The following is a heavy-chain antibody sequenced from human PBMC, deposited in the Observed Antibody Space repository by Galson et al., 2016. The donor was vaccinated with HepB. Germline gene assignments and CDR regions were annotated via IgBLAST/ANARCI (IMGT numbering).Heavy chain of an antibody. D-gene: IGHD3-16*01. CDR3: AISMTTAKWGGFNY. V-gene: IGHV1-24*01. CDR1: GFTLTELS. CDR2: FDPEDGET. J-gene: IGHJ4*02. Sequence: SVKVSCKVSGFTLTELSMHWVRQAPGKGLEWMGGFDPEDGETIYAQKFQGRVTMTEDTSTDTTYMELSSLRSEDTAVYYCAISMTTAKWGGFNYWGQGTLVTVSS.